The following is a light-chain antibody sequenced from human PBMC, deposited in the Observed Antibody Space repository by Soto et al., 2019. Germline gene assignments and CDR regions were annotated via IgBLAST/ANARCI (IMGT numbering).Light chain of an antibody. CDR1: SSDVGRYDY. J-gene: IGLJ1*01. CDR2: DVT. Sequence: QSVLTQPRSVSAAPGQSVTISCTGTSSDVGRYDYVSWYQQHPGKAPKLIVHDVTERPSGVPDRFSGSKSGNTASLTISGLQAEDEADYSCCSFAGSYSYVFGTGTKVTV. V-gene: IGLV2-11*01. CDR3: CSFAGSYSYV.